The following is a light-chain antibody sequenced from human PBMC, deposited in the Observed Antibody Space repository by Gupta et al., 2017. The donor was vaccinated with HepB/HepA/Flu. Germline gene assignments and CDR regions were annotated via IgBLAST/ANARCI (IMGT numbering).Light chain of an antibody. CDR1: SSNIGSNY. CDR2: SNN. Sequence: QSVLTPPPSASGTPGQTFTISYYGSSSNIGSNYVYWYQQLPGTAPKLLIHSNNQRPSGVPDRFSGSKSGTSASLAINGLRSDDEADYYCAAWDDILSGWVFGGGTKLTVL. J-gene: IGLJ3*02. CDR3: AAWDDILSGWV. V-gene: IGLV1-47*02.